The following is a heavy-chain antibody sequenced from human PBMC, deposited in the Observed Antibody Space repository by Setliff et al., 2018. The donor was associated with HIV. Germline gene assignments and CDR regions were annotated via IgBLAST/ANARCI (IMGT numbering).Heavy chain of an antibody. CDR2: FYYSGTT. J-gene: IGHJ6*03. D-gene: IGHD6-6*01. CDR3: ASEAWTSYRSSSGYYYYYMDV. Sequence: SETLSLTCGVSGYSISSDYCWGWIRQPPGKGLEWIGSFYYSGTTKYNPSLKSRVTISVDTSKNQFSLKLSSVTAADTAVYYCASEAWTSYRSSSGYYYYYMDVWGKGTTVTVSS. V-gene: IGHV4-38-2*01. CDR1: GYSISSDYC.